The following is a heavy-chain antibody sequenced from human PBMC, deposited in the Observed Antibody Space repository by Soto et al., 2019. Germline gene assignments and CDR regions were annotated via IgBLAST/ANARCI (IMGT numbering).Heavy chain of an antibody. Sequence: ASVKVSCKASGGTFSSYAISWVRQAPGQGLEWMGIINPSGGSTSYAQKFQGRVTMTRDTSTSTVYMELSSLRSEDTAVYYCATAVAGNEVDYWGQGTLVTVSS. CDR2: INPSGGST. J-gene: IGHJ4*02. CDR3: ATAVAGNEVDY. D-gene: IGHD6-19*01. CDR1: GGTFSSYA. V-gene: IGHV1-46*01.